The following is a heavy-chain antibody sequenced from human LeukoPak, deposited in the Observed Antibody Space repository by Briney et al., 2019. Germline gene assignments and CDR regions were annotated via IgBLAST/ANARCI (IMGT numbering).Heavy chain of an antibody. CDR2: ISGSGGST. J-gene: IGHJ4*02. D-gene: IGHD6-25*01. Sequence: GGSLRLSCAASGFTFTNHGMSWVRQAPGKGLEWVSGISGSGGSTYYADSVKGRFTISRDNAKNSLYLQMNSLRAEDTAVYYCAKELIAAGFDYWGQGTLVSVSS. CDR3: AKELIAAGFDY. CDR1: GFTFTNHG. V-gene: IGHV3-23*01.